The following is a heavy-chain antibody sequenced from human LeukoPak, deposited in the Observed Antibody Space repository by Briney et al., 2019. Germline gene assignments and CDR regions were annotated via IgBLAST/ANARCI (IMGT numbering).Heavy chain of an antibody. CDR1: GFTFSNAW. D-gene: IGHD2-21*02. CDR3: ARDTAD. Sequence: PGGSLRLSCTASGFTFSNAWMTWVRRAPGKGLEWLGRIKSKTDGGTTDYTAPVKGRFTISRDDSKNTLYLQMDSLKTEDTAVYYCARDTADWGQGTLVTVSS. J-gene: IGHJ4*02. CDR2: IKSKTDGGTT. V-gene: IGHV3-15*01.